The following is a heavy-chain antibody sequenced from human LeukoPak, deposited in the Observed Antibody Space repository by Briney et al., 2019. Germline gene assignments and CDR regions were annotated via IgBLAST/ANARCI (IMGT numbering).Heavy chain of an antibody. Sequence: GGSLRLFCAASGFTFSSYAMHWVRQAPGKGLEWVAVISYDGSNKYYADSVKGRFTTSRDNSKNTLYLQMNSLRAEDTAVYYCARGRSSGWYFYFDYWGQGTLVTVSS. CDR2: ISYDGSNK. D-gene: IGHD6-19*01. CDR3: ARGRSSGWYFYFDY. CDR1: GFTFSSYA. J-gene: IGHJ4*02. V-gene: IGHV3-30-3*01.